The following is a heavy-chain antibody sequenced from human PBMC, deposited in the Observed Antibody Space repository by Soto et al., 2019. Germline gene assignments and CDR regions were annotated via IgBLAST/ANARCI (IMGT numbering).Heavy chain of an antibody. V-gene: IGHV4-39*01. CDR2: IYYSGST. CDR3: ARTYYGSGSYLPPDY. D-gene: IGHD3-10*01. J-gene: IGHJ4*02. CDR1: GGSISSSSYY. Sequence: SETLSLTCTVSGGSISSSSYYWGWIRQPPGKGLEWIGSIYYSGSTYYNPSLKSRVTISVDTSKNQFSLKLSSVTAADTAVYYCARTYYGSGSYLPPDYWGQGTLVTVSS.